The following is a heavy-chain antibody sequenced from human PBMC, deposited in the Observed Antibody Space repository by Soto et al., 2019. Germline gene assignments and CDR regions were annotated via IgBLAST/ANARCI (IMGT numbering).Heavy chain of an antibody. D-gene: IGHD5-18*01. V-gene: IGHV3-9*01. CDR1: GFTFEDYG. CDR2: INWNSNII. J-gene: IGHJ4*02. CDR3: AKASGMDTAMLYYFDC. Sequence: GGSLRLSCAASGFTFEDYGMHWVRQAPGKGLEWVAGINWNSNIIVYADSVKGRLTISRDNAKNSLHLQMNSLRAEDTALYYCAKASGMDTAMLYYFDCWGQGTLVTVSS.